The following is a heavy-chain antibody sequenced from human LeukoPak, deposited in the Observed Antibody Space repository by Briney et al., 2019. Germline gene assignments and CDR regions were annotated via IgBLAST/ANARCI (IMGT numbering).Heavy chain of an antibody. V-gene: IGHV3-30*03. Sequence: PGGSLRLSCAASGFTFSSYAMSWVRQAPGKGLEWVAVISYDGSNKYYADSVKGRFTISRDNSKNTLYLQMNSLRAEDTAVYYCARAVAGTFQDYWGQGTLVTVSS. CDR1: GFTFSSYA. J-gene: IGHJ4*02. CDR2: ISYDGSNK. D-gene: IGHD6-19*01. CDR3: ARAVAGTFQDY.